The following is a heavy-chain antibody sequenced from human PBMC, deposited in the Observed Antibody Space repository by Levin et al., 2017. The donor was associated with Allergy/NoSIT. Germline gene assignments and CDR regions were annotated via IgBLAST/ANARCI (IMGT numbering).Heavy chain of an antibody. J-gene: IGHJ5*02. CDR3: ARAAAAVGWFDP. Sequence: SETLSLTCTVSGGSISSSSYYWGWIRQPPGKGLEWIGSIYYSGSTYYNPSLKSRVTISVDTSKNQFSLKLSSVTAADTAVYYCARAAAAVGWFDPWGQGTLVTVSS. CDR2: IYYSGST. V-gene: IGHV4-39*01. D-gene: IGHD6-13*01. CDR1: GGSISSSSYY.